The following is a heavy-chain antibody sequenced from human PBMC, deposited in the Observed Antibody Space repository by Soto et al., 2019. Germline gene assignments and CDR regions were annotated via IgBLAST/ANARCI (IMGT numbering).Heavy chain of an antibody. V-gene: IGHV3-74*01. D-gene: IGHD2-8*02. CDR1: GFIFGAHW. Sequence: EVQLVEAGGGLVRPGGSLKLSCAASGFIFGAHWMHWVRQGPDKGLVFVARINLDGTKTNYADFVEGRFTISRDNAKKTLYLEMNSLRGDDTAVYFCARELVHGYLDLWGQGDLVTVSS. CDR3: ARELVHGYLDL. CDR2: INLDGTKT. J-gene: IGHJ5*02.